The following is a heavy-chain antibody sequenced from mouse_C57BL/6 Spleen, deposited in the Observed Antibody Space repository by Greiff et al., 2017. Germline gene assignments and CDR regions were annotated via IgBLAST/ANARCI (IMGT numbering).Heavy chain of an antibody. CDR1: GYAFSSYW. J-gene: IGHJ3*01. V-gene: IGHV1-80*01. Sequence: VKLQESGAELVKPGASVKISCKASGYAFSSYWMNWVKQRPGKGLEWIGQIYPGDGDTNYNGKFKGKATLTADKSSSTAYMQLSSLTSEDSAVYFCARGSVPGLAYWGQGTLVTVSA. CDR3: ARGSVPGLAY. CDR2: IYPGDGDT.